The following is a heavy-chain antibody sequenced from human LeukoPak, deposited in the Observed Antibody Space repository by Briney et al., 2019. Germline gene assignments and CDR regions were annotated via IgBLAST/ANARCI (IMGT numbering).Heavy chain of an antibody. V-gene: IGHV4-39*07. D-gene: IGHD6-13*01. CDR2: INHSGST. CDR1: GGSISSSSYY. CDR3: ARGGSSWNYYYYYMDV. Sequence: SETLSLTCTVSGGSISSSSYYWSWIRQPPGKGLEWIGEINHSGSTNYNPSLKSRVTISVDTSKNQFSLKLSSVTAADTAVYYCARGGSSWNYYYYYMDVWGKGTTVTVSS. J-gene: IGHJ6*03.